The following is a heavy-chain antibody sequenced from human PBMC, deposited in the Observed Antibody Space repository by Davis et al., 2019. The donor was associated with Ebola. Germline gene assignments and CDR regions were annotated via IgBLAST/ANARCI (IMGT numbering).Heavy chain of an antibody. CDR1: GFTFSSYA. D-gene: IGHD1-26*01. CDR3: IFGVGAIDDAFDI. Sequence: GGSLRLSCAASGFTFSSYAMHWVRQAPGKGLEWVAIIWHDGSNKYYADSVKGRFTISRDNAKNTLYLQMNSLKTEDTAVYYCIFGVGAIDDAFDIWGQGTMVTVSS. V-gene: IGHV3-33*03. J-gene: IGHJ3*02. CDR2: IWHDGSNK.